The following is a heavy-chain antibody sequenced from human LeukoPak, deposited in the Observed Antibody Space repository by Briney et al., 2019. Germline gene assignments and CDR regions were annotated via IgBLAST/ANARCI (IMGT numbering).Heavy chain of an antibody. V-gene: IGHV3-9*01. CDR3: AKATLSRDFDY. D-gene: IGHD3-16*01. CDR2: ISWNSGSI. Sequence: GGSLRLSCAASGFTFDDYAMHWVRQAPGKGLEWVSGISWNSGSIGYADSVKGRFTISRDNAKNSLYLQMNSLRAEDTALYYCAKATLSRDFDYWGQGTLVTVSS. J-gene: IGHJ4*02. CDR1: GFTFDDYA.